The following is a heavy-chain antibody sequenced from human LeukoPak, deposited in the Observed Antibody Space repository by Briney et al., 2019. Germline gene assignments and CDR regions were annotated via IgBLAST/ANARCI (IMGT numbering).Heavy chain of an antibody. V-gene: IGHV3-30*03. CDR2: ISYDGSNK. J-gene: IGHJ6*02. D-gene: IGHD3-3*01. Sequence: PGGSLRLSCAASGFTFSSYGMHWVRQAPGKGLEWVAVISYDGSNKYYADSVKGRFTISRDNSKNTLYLQMNSLRAEDTAVYYCARETLLRFLEWLPPTGGMDVWGQGTTVTVSS. CDR1: GFTFSSYG. CDR3: ARETLLRFLEWLPPTGGMDV.